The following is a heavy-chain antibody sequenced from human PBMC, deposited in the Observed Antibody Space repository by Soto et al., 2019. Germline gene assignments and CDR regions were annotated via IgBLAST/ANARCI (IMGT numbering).Heavy chain of an antibody. CDR2: ISYDGSNK. Sequence: GGSLRLSCAASGFTFSSYGMHWVRQAPGKGLEWVAVISYDGSNKYYADSVKGRFTISRGNSKNTLYLQMNSLRAEDTAVYYCAKDLTSGALDVWGQGTTVTVSS. CDR3: AKDLTSGALDV. CDR1: GFTFSSYG. J-gene: IGHJ6*02. V-gene: IGHV3-30*18.